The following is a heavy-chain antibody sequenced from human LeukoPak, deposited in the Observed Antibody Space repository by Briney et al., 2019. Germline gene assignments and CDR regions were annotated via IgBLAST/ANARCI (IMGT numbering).Heavy chain of an antibody. CDR2: IYYSGST. CDR1: GGSISSGDYY. V-gene: IGHV4-30-4*08. J-gene: IGHJ5*02. CDR3: ARGEHSSSWFGFDP. D-gene: IGHD6-13*01. Sequence: PSETLSLTCTVSGGSISSGDYYWSWIRQPPGKGLEWIGYIYYSGSTYYNPSLKSRVTISVDTSKNQFSLKLSSVTAADTAVYYCARGEHSSSWFGFDPWGQGTLVTVSS.